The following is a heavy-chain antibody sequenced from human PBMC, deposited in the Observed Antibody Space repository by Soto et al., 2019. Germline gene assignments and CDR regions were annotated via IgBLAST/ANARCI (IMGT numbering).Heavy chain of an antibody. J-gene: IGHJ4*02. CDR2: ISTGSTYT. CDR1: GFTLSSYT. CDR3: AKSLLGPANPFDY. Sequence: PGGSLRLSCAASGFTLSSYTMHWVRQAPGEGLEWVSSISTGSTYTYYADSVKGRFTISRDNAKNSLYLQMSSLTAEDTAVYYCAKSLLGPANPFDYWGQGTLVTVSS. V-gene: IGHV3-21*04. D-gene: IGHD1-26*01.